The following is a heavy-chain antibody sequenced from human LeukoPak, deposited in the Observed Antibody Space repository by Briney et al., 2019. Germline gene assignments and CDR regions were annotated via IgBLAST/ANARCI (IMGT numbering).Heavy chain of an antibody. CDR2: IIPIFGTA. CDR3: AREVGIAAAD. CDR1: GYTFTSYD. D-gene: IGHD6-13*01. Sequence: SVKVSCKASGYTFTSYDISWVRQAPGQGLEWMGGIIPIFGTANYAQKFQGRVTITADESTSTAYMELSSLRSEDTAVYYCAREVGIAAADWGQGTLVTVSS. V-gene: IGHV1-69*13. J-gene: IGHJ4*02.